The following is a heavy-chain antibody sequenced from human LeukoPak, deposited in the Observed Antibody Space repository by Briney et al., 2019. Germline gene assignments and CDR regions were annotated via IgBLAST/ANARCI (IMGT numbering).Heavy chain of an antibody. Sequence: PSETLSLTCAVYGGSFSGYYWSWIRQPPGKGLEWIGEINHSGSTNYNPSLKSRVTISVDTSKNQFSLKLSSVTAADTAGYYCARGRRYCSSTSCYTPFDYWGQGTLVTVSS. J-gene: IGHJ4*02. CDR3: ARGRRYCSSTSCYTPFDY. D-gene: IGHD2-2*02. V-gene: IGHV4-34*01. CDR1: GGSFSGYY. CDR2: INHSGST.